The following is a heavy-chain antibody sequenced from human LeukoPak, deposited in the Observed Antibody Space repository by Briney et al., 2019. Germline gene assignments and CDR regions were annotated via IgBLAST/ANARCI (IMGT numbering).Heavy chain of an antibody. D-gene: IGHD6-13*01. J-gene: IGHJ5*02. CDR3: ARDGGIAAAGTSWFDP. CDR1: GYSISSGYY. Sequence: PSETLSLTCTVSGYSISSGYYWGWIRQPPGKGLEWIGRSYHSGSTYYNPSLKSRVTISVDTSKNQFSLTLSSVTAADTAVYYCARDGGIAAAGTSWFDPWGQGTLVTVSS. V-gene: IGHV4-38-2*02. CDR2: SYHSGST.